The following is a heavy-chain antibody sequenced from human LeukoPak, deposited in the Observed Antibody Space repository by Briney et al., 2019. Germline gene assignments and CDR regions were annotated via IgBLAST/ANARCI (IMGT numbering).Heavy chain of an antibody. Sequence: SETLSLTCAVSGGSISSSNWWSGVRQPPGKGLEGIGEIYHSRSTNYNPSLKSRVTISVDKSKNQFSLRLSSVTAADTAVYYCARDGRVRGARYYGMDVWGKGTTVTVSS. CDR3: ARDGRVRGARYYGMDV. D-gene: IGHD3-10*01. J-gene: IGHJ6*04. CDR2: IYHSRST. CDR1: GGSISSSNW. V-gene: IGHV4-4*02.